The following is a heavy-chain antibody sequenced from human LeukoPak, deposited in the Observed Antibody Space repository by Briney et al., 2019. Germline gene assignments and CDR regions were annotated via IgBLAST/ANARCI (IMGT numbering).Heavy chain of an antibody. J-gene: IGHJ3*02. CDR1: GFTFSDYY. CDR2: ISGSGGST. Sequence: QSGGSLRLSCAASGFTFSDYYMSWIRQAPGKGLEWVSAISGSGGSTYYADSVKGRFTISRDNSKNTLYLQMNSLRAEDTAVYYCAKGYYDSSGYYGGFDIWGQGTMVTVSS. D-gene: IGHD3-22*01. CDR3: AKGYYDSSGYYGGFDI. V-gene: IGHV3-23*01.